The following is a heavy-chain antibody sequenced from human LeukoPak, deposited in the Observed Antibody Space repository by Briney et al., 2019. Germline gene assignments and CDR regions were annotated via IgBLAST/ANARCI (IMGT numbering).Heavy chain of an antibody. CDR2: IYYSGTT. D-gene: IGHD5-18*01. V-gene: IGHV4-39*07. CDR3: AKGAGGFSYYNWFDP. CDR1: GGSISSSPYY. Sequence: SETLSLTCTVSGGSISSSPYYWGWIRQPPGKGLEWIGSIYYSGTTHYNPSLESRVTISVGTSKNQFSLKLASVTAADTAIHYCAKGAGGFSYYNWFDPWGQGTLVTVSS. J-gene: IGHJ5*02.